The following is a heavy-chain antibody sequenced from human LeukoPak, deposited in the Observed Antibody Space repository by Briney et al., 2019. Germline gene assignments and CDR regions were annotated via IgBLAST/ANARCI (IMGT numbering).Heavy chain of an antibody. V-gene: IGHV1-69*06. D-gene: IGHD2-2*01. CDR2: IIPIFGTA. Sequence: GASVKVSCKASGGTFSSYAISWVRQAPGQGLEWMGGIIPIFGTANYAQKLQGRVTITADKSTSTAYMELSSLRSEDTAVYDCARSAAAPIVVVPAESNDDYDRDVWGKETTVTVSS. CDR1: GGTFSSYA. J-gene: IGHJ6*03. CDR3: ARSAAAPIVVVPAESNDDYDRDV.